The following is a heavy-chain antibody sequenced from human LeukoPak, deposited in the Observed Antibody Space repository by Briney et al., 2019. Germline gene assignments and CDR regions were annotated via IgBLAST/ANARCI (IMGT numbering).Heavy chain of an antibody. V-gene: IGHV3-64D*09. CDR3: VKDLRSDFMGVLSRYLSY. CDR1: GFSFSSFA. J-gene: IGHJ4*02. D-gene: IGHD2/OR15-2a*01. CDR2: ISRNGGST. Sequence: GGSLRLSCSASGFSFSSFAMHWVRQAPGKGLEYVAAISRNGGSTYYADSVKGRFTISRDNSKNTLYLQMSSLRAEDTAVYLCVKDLRSDFMGVLSRYLSYWGQGTLVTVSS.